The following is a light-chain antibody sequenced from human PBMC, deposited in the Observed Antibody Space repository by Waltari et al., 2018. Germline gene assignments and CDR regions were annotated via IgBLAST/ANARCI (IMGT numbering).Light chain of an antibody. J-gene: IGKJ1*01. CDR2: AAS. V-gene: IGKV1-39*01. Sequence: DIQMTQSPSSLSASVGDRVTITCRARQSISSYLNWYQQKPGKAPKLRIYAASSLQSGVPSRFSSSGSGTDFTLTISSLQPEDFATYYCQQSYSTLWTFGQGTKVEIK. CDR3: QQSYSTLWT. CDR1: QSISSY.